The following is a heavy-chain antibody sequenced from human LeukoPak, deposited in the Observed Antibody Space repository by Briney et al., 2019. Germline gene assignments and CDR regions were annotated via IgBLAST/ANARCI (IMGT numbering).Heavy chain of an antibody. CDR2: ISGSGGST. J-gene: IGHJ4*02. V-gene: IGHV3-23*01. D-gene: IGHD3-10*01. CDR3: AKDTHYGSGNFDY. Sequence: GGSLRLSCAASGFTFSSYWMSWVRQAPGKGLEWVSAISGSGGSTYYADSVKGRFTISRDNSKSTLYLQMNSLRAEDTAVYYCAKDTHYGSGNFDYWGQGTLVTVSS. CDR1: GFTFSSYW.